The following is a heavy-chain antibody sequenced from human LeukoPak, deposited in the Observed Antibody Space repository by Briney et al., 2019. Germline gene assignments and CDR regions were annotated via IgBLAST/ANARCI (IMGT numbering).Heavy chain of an antibody. D-gene: IGHD2-2*02. CDR3: ARDLEDCSNTSCYTQFDY. Sequence: SETLSLTCTVSGGSLSNYYWSWIRQPPGKGLEWIGYVYYSGSTNYNPSLKSRVTMSVDTSKNQFSLKLSSVTAADTAVYYCARDLEDCSNTSCYTQFDYWGQGTLVTVSS. V-gene: IGHV4-59*12. J-gene: IGHJ4*02. CDR1: GGSLSNYY. CDR2: VYYSGST.